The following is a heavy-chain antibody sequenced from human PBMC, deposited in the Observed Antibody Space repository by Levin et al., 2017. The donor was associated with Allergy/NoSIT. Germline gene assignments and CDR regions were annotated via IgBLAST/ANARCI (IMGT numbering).Heavy chain of an antibody. Sequence: GGSLRLSCKASGGTFSSYTISWVRQAPGQGLEWMGRIIPILGIANYAQKFQGRVTITADKSTSTAYMELSSLRSEDTAVYYCARVPFGVGATVWFDPWGQGTLVTVSS. CDR3: ARVPFGVGATVWFDP. V-gene: IGHV1-69*02. J-gene: IGHJ5*02. D-gene: IGHD1-26*01. CDR2: IIPILGIA. CDR1: GGTFSSYT.